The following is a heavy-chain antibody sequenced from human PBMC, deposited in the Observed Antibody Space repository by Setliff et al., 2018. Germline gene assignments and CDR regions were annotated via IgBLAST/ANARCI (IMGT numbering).Heavy chain of an antibody. V-gene: IGHV1-18*01. D-gene: IGHD2-8*01. Sequence: ASVKVSCKASNYTFINYGMSWVRQIPGHGLEWMGWISGSSGDASYAQKFQGRVIITLDTLTTTAYMELRSLKSDDTAVYYCARDSRIRFTKEEGGAYYYGMDVWGQGTTVTVSS. CDR1: NYTFINYG. CDR2: ISGSSGDA. CDR3: ARDSRIRFTKEEGGAYYYGMDV. J-gene: IGHJ6*02.